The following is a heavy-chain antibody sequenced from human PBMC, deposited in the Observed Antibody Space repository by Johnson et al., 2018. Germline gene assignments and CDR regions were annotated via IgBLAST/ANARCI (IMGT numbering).Heavy chain of an antibody. J-gene: IGHJ3*02. D-gene: IGHD2-15*01. V-gene: IGHV3-48*02. CDR3: ARRRDGYCSGADCFIEAFDI. Sequence: VQLVQSGGGLVQPGGSLRLSCAASGFTFSSYSMSWVRQAPGKGLEWISYISSTSSVIYYADSVKGRFTISRDNAKNSLYLQMNSLRDEDTAVYYCARRRDGYCSGADCFIEAFDIWGQGTMVTVSS. CDR2: ISSTSSVI. CDR1: GFTFSSYS.